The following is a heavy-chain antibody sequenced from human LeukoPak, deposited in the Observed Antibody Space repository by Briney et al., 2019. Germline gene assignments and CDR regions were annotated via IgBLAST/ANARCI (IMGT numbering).Heavy chain of an antibody. CDR2: IRNDGSNE. Sequence: PGGSLRLSCAASGFTFSDYGMHWVRQAPGKGLEWVAFIRNDGSNEYYPDSVKGRFTVSRDNSRNALYLQMNSLRPEDTAVYYCAKGGGASHNWFDPWDQGTLVTVSS. V-gene: IGHV3-30*02. CDR3: AKGGGASHNWFDP. D-gene: IGHD2-15*01. CDR1: GFTFSDYG. J-gene: IGHJ5*02.